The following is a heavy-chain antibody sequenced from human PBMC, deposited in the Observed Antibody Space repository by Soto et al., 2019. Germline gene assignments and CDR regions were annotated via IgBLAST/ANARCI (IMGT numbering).Heavy chain of an antibody. V-gene: IGHV3-23*01. D-gene: IGHD6-6*01. Sequence: EVQLLESGGDLVQPGGSLRLSCAASGFTFSSYGMSWVRQAPGKGLDWVSTITGSGGSTSYADSVKGRFTVSRDNSKNTLYLQMDSLRAADTAVYYCARNEYFSSSPDWGQGTLVTVSS. CDR1: GFTFSSYG. J-gene: IGHJ4*02. CDR3: ARNEYFSSSPD. CDR2: ITGSGGST.